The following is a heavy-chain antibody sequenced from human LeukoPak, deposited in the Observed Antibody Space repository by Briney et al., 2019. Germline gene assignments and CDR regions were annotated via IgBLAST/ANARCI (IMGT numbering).Heavy chain of an antibody. CDR2: ISGKGGNT. CDR1: GFTFSDAW. Sequence: GGSLRLSCAASGFTFSDAWMSWVRQAPGKGLEWVSAISGKGGNTYYADSVKGRFTISRENSKNTLFLQMNSLRAEDTAEYYCAKDGAAADFYNYYGMDVWGQGPTLTVSS. D-gene: IGHD6-13*01. V-gene: IGHV3-23*01. J-gene: IGHJ6*01. CDR3: AKDGAAADFYNYYGMDV.